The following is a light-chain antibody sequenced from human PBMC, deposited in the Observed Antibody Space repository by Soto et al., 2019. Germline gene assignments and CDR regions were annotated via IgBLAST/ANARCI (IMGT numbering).Light chain of an antibody. CDR1: STDVGGYNY. J-gene: IGLJ1*01. CDR2: GVN. CDR3: TSYAGGNNA. Sequence: QSALTQPPSASGSPGQSVTISCTGTSTDVGGYNYVSWYQQYPGKAPKLMVYGVNKRTSGVPDRFSGSKSGNTSSLTVSGLQAEDQADYFCTSYAGGNNAFGTGTKFTVL. V-gene: IGLV2-8*01.